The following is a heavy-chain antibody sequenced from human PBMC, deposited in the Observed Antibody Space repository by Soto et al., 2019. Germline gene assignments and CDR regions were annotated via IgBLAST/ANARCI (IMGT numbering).Heavy chain of an antibody. Sequence: PSETLSLTCTVSGDSISSSSYYWGWIRQPPGKGLEWIGSIYYSGSTYYNPSLKSRVTISVDTSKNQFSLKLSSVTAADTAVYYCASLGPPPPSGYRYGTSDYWGQGTLVTVSS. V-gene: IGHV4-39*01. J-gene: IGHJ4*02. CDR1: GDSISSSSYY. D-gene: IGHD5-18*01. CDR2: IYYSGST. CDR3: ASLGPPPPSGYRYGTSDY.